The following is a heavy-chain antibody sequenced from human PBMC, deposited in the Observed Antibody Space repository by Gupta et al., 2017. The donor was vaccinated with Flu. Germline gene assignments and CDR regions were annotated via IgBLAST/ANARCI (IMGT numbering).Heavy chain of an antibody. Sequence: EVQLLESGGGLVQPGGSLRLSWAASGFSFNSYAMTWVRQAPGKGLEWVSGITVSGDYTYYADSVRGRFTISRDSSKNTLYLQMNSLRVEDTAVYYCARGFNWYYDSWGQGTLVTVSP. CDR1: GFSFNSYA. J-gene: IGHJ4*02. CDR3: ARGFNWYYDS. CDR2: ITVSGDYT. V-gene: IGHV3-23*01.